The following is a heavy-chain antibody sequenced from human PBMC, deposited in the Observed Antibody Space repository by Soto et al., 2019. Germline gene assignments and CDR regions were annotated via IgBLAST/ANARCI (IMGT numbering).Heavy chain of an antibody. D-gene: IGHD6-19*01. J-gene: IGHJ4*02. CDR3: NRRRYWIAVDPLDY. CDR1: GFAFSDSA. CDR2: IRGKRGNGGT. V-gene: IGHV3-73*01. Sequence: GGALRLSCAASGFAFSDSAMHWVRQASGKGLEWIGRIRGKRGNGGTAYAASVKGRFTISRDDSKTTTYLQMNSLKIEDTAVYYCNRRRYWIAVDPLDYWGQGT.